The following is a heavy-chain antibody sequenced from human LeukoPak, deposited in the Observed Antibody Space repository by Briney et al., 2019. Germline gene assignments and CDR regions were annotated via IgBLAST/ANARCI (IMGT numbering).Heavy chain of an antibody. V-gene: IGHV3-15*01. CDR1: GFTFSTYS. J-gene: IGHJ4*02. CDR3: TTEAYYYDSGAIKYFDY. Sequence: GGSLRLSCAASGFTFSTYSMSWVRQAPGKGLEWVGRIKSKTDGGATHYAAPVKGRFTISRDDSKNTLYLQMNSLKTEDTAVYYCTTEAYYYDSGAIKYFDYWGQGTLVTVSS. D-gene: IGHD3-22*01. CDR2: IKSKTDGGAT.